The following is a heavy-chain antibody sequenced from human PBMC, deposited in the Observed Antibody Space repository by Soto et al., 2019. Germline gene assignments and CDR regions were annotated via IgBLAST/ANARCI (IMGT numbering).Heavy chain of an antibody. CDR1: GFTFSSSG. D-gene: IGHD6-19*01. CDR3: ARGPYSGGFDY. CDR2: IWYDGSEK. Sequence: QVQLVESGGSVVQPGRSLRLSCAASGFTFSSSGMHWVRQAPGKGLEWVALIWYDGSEKYYADSVKGRFTISRDNSKNTLYLQMNSLRAEDTAVYYCARGPYSGGFDYWGQGTLVTVSS. V-gene: IGHV3-33*01. J-gene: IGHJ4*02.